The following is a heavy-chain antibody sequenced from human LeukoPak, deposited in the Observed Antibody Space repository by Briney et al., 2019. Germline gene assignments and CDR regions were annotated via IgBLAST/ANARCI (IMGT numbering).Heavy chain of an antibody. D-gene: IGHD1-26*01. J-gene: IGHJ4*02. CDR3: AVGRLVGAGTSY. Sequence: GGSLRLSCAASGFTFSSYEMNWVRQAPGKGLEWVSYISSSGSTMYYADSVKGRFTISRDNAKNSLYLQMNSLRAEDTAVYYCAVGRLVGAGTSYWGQGTLVTVSS. V-gene: IGHV3-48*03. CDR1: GFTFSSYE. CDR2: ISSSGSTM.